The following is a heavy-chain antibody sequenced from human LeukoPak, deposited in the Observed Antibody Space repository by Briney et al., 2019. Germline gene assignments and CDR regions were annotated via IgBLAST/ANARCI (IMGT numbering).Heavy chain of an antibody. D-gene: IGHD4-4*01. Sequence: SETLSLTCTVSGDSISSYYWSWIRQPPGKGLEWIGYINYSGSTNYNPSLKSRVTISLDTSKNQFSLKLTSVTAADTAIYYCARVGGMTTINNAAFDIWGQGTMVTVSS. CDR1: GDSISSYY. J-gene: IGHJ3*02. V-gene: IGHV4-59*01. CDR3: ARVGGMTTINNAAFDI. CDR2: INYSGST.